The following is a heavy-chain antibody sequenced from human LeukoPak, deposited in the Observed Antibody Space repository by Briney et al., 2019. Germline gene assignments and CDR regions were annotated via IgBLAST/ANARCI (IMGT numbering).Heavy chain of an antibody. CDR3: ARVNCSSTSCRSKFLDY. V-gene: IGHV1-8*01. Sequence: APVKVSCKASGYTFTNYDINWVRQATGQGLEWMGWMNPNTGNTGYAQKFQGRVTMTRNTSISTAYMELSSLRSEDTAIYYCARVNCSSTSCRSKFLDYWGQGTLATVSS. CDR2: MNPNTGNT. J-gene: IGHJ4*02. CDR1: GYTFTNYD. D-gene: IGHD2-2*01.